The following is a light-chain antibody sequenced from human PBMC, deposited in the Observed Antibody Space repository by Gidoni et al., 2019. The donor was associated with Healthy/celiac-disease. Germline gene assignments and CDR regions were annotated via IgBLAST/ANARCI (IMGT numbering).Light chain of an antibody. CDR1: SSHIGSNY. Sequence: QSVLTQPPSASGTPGQRVTISCSGSSSHIGSNYVYWYQQIPGTAPKLLIYRNNQRPSGVPDRFSGSKSGTSASLAISGLRSEDEADYYCAAWDDSLSGRGVFGGGTKLTVL. CDR2: RNN. CDR3: AAWDDSLSGRGV. V-gene: IGLV1-47*01. J-gene: IGLJ2*01.